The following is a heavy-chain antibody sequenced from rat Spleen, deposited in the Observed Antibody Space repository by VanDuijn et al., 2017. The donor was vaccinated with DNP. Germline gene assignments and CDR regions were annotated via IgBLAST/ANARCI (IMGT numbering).Heavy chain of an antibody. J-gene: IGHJ1*01. D-gene: IGHD1-4*01. V-gene: IGHV5-19*01. CDR3: TMPGGPGYNYWYFDF. Sequence: EVQLVESGGGLVQPGRSLKLSCAASGFTFSNYDMAWVRQAPTKGLEWVASISPSGGSTYYRDSVKGRFTVSRDNAKSSLYLQMDSLRSEDRATYYCTMPGGPGYNYWYFDFWGPGTMVTVSS. CDR2: ISPSGGST. CDR1: GFTFSNYD.